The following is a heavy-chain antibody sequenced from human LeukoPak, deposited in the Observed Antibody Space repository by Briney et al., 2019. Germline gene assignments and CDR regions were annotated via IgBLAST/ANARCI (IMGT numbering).Heavy chain of an antibody. CDR2: IKQDGSEK. V-gene: IGHV3-7*01. D-gene: IGHD4-17*01. Sequence: GGSLRLSCAASGFTFSSYWMSWVRQAPGKGLEWVANIKQDGSEKYYVDSVKGRFTISRDNAKNSLYLQMNSLRAEDTAVYYCARETLYGDYVSWFDPWGQGTLVTVSS. J-gene: IGHJ5*02. CDR3: ARETLYGDYVSWFDP. CDR1: GFTFSSYW.